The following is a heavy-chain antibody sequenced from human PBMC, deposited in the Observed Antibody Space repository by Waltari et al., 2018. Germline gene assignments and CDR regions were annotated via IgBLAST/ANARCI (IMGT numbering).Heavy chain of an antibody. J-gene: IGHJ5*02. CDR1: GYSISSGYY. CDR2: IYHSGST. D-gene: IGHD3-10*01. Sequence: QVQLQESGPGLVKPSETLSLTCAVSGYSISSGYYWGWIRQPPGKGLEWIGSIYHSGSTYYNQSLKSRVTISVDTSKNQFSLKLSAVTAADTAVYYCARGRGRSGSWFDPWGQGTLVTVSS. V-gene: IGHV4-38-2*01. CDR3: ARGRGRSGSWFDP.